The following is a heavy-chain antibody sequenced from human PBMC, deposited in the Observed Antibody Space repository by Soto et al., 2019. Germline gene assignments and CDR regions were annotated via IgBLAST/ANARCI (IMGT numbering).Heavy chain of an antibody. CDR2: INPSGGST. Sequence: QVQLVQSGAEVKKPGASVKVSCKASGYTFTSYYMHWVRQAPGQGLEWMGIINPSGGSTSYAQKFQGRVTMTRDTSMSTVYMELSSVRSEDTAVYYCARDGGHYYDSSGYYQPPYWYFDLWGRGTLVTVSS. J-gene: IGHJ2*01. V-gene: IGHV1-46*01. CDR3: ARDGGHYYDSSGYYQPPYWYFDL. CDR1: GYTFTSYY. D-gene: IGHD3-22*01.